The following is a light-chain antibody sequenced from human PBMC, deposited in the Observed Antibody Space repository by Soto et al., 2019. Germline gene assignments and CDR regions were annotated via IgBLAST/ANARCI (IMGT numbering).Light chain of an antibody. V-gene: IGKV3-11*01. CDR2: GIS. J-gene: IGKJ1*01. Sequence: EIVLTQSPAILSLSPGERATLSCRASQSVSSYLAWCQQKPGQAPRLLIYGISKRATDIPDRFSGSGSGTEFTLTISSLQPEDFATYYCQQHGQWPITFGQGTKVDNK. CDR3: QQHGQWPIT. CDR1: QSVSSY.